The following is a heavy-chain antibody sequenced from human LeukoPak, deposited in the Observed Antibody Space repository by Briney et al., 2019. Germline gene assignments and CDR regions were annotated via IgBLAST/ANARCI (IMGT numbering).Heavy chain of an antibody. CDR1: GYTFTSYG. CDR2: ISAVNGHT. Sequence: GASAKVSCKASGYTFTSYGISWVRQAPGQGLEWMGWISAVNGHTNYAQKLQGRVTMTTDTSTSTAYMELRSLRSDDTAVYYCARDLLKLLWFGEHFDYWGQGTLVTVSS. V-gene: IGHV1-18*01. D-gene: IGHD3-10*01. CDR3: ARDLLKLLWFGEHFDY. J-gene: IGHJ4*02.